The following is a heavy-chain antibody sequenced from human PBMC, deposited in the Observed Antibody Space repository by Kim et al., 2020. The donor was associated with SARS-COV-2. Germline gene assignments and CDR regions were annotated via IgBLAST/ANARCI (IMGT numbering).Heavy chain of an antibody. J-gene: IGHJ4*02. V-gene: IGHV3-33*06. CDR2: ICYDGSNK. Sequence: GGSLRLSCAASGFTFSSYAMHWVRQAPGKGLEWVAVICYDGSNKYYADSVKGRFTISRDNSKNTLYLQMNSLRAEDTAVYYCAKGIVATTIDYWGQGTLVTVSS. CDR3: AKGIVATTIDY. D-gene: IGHD5-12*01. CDR1: GFTFSSYA.